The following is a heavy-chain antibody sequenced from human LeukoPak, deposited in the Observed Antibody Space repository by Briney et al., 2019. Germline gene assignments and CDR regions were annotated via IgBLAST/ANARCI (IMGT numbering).Heavy chain of an antibody. CDR2: IYYTGST. CDR1: GASISDYY. J-gene: IGHJ4*02. D-gene: IGHD3-16*01. V-gene: IGHV4-59*01. Sequence: SETLSLTCTVSGASISDYYWSWIRQPPGKGLEWIGYIYYTGSTNYNPSLKSRVTISVDRSKDQFSLKVNSVTAADTAVYYCVAYDDVRHSFDYWVQGTLVTVSS. CDR3: VAYDDVRHSFDY.